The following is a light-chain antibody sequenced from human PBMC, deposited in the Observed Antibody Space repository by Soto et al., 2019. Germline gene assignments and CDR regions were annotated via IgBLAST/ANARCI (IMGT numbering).Light chain of an antibody. CDR1: QSVSSD. Sequence: EIVMTQSPATLSVSPGERVTLSCRASQSVSSDLAWYHQKPGQAPRLLIYGASTRATDIPARFSGSGSGTECTLTISSLQSEDFAVYYCQQYNNWPKTFGQGTKLEIK. CDR2: GAS. V-gene: IGKV3-15*01. CDR3: QQYNNWPKT. J-gene: IGKJ2*01.